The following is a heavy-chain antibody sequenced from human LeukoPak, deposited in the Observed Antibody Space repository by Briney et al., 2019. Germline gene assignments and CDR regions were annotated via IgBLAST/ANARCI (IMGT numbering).Heavy chain of an antibody. D-gene: IGHD2-2*01. CDR2: IYSSGSA. CDR1: GGSVSTYY. Sequence: SETLSLTCTVSGGSVSTYYWSWFRQPPGKGLEWIGYIYSSGSANYNPSLKGRVTISVDTSKSQFSLKLTSVTAADTAVYYCARHARFCTSTSCYDYWGQGILVTVSS. CDR3: ARHARFCTSTSCYDY. J-gene: IGHJ4*02. V-gene: IGHV4-59*08.